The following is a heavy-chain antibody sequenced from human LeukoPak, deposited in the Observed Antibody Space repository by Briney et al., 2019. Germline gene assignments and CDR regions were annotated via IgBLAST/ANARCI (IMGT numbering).Heavy chain of an antibody. CDR3: ASGPWAAAGSDYYYYGMDV. CDR1: GDSVSSNSAA. J-gene: IGHJ6*02. V-gene: IGHV6-1*01. Sequence: SQTLSLTCAISGDSVSSNSAAWNWIRQSPSRGLEWLGRTYHRSKWYNDYAVSVKSRITINPDTSKNQFSLQLNSVTPEDTAVYYCASGPWAAAGSDYYYYGMDVWGQGTTVTVSS. CDR2: TYHRSKWYN. D-gene: IGHD6-13*01.